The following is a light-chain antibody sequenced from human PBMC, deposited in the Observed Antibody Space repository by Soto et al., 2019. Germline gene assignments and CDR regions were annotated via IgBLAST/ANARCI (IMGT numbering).Light chain of an antibody. CDR3: QQYETFSGT. V-gene: IGKV1-5*01. CDR1: QSVSGW. CDR2: DAS. Sequence: DIQMTQSPSTLSASVGDTVTVTCRASQSVSGWLAWYQQKPGEAPKLLIYDASALPRGVPSRFSGSGSGTKFTLTIESMPTDDFATYYCQQYETFSGTFGPATKVDIK. J-gene: IGKJ1*01.